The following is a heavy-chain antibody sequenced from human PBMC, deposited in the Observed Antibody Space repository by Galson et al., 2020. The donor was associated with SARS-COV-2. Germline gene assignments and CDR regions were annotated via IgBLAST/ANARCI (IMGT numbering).Heavy chain of an antibody. CDR3: ARDKMATILDYYYGMDV. CDR2: IKQDGSET. Sequence: TGGSLRLSCAASGFTFSEYWMSSVRQAPGKGLEWVANIKQDGSETYFVDAVKGRFTISRDNPKNSLYLQMNGLRAEDTAVYYCARDKMATILDYYYGMDVWGQGTTVTVSS. CDR1: GFTFSEYW. V-gene: IGHV3-7*01. J-gene: IGHJ6*02.